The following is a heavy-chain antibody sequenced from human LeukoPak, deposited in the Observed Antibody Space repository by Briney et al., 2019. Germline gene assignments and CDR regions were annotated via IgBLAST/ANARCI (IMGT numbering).Heavy chain of an antibody. D-gene: IGHD2-15*01. J-gene: IGHJ6*02. Sequence: ASETLSLTCAVSGGSIRNSSFYWGWIRQPPGKGLEWIASIYSTGTTYYNPPIKSRITIFVDTSKNQVSLKLRSVTAADTAVYYCARGISVRYCSGGSCSRYYYYGMDVWGQGTTVTVSS. V-gene: IGHV4-39*01. CDR3: ARGISVRYCSGGSCSRYYYYGMDV. CDR2: IYSTGTT. CDR1: GGSIRNSSFY.